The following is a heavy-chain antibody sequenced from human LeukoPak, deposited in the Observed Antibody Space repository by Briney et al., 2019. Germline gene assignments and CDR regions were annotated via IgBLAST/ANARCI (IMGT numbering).Heavy chain of an antibody. V-gene: IGHV3-23*01. CDR2: ISGSGGST. CDR1: GFTFSSYA. Sequence: PGGSLRLSCAASGFTFSSYAMSWVRQAPGKGLEWVSAISGSGGSTYYADSVKGRFTISRDNSKNTLYLQMNSLRAEDTAVYYCAKGQIAKYYYDSSGYYLFDYWGQGTLVTVSS. D-gene: IGHD3-22*01. J-gene: IGHJ4*02. CDR3: AKGQIAKYYYDSSGYYLFDY.